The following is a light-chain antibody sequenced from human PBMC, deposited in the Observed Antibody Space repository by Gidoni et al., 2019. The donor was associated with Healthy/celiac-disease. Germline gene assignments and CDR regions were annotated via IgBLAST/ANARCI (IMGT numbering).Light chain of an antibody. J-gene: IGKJ3*01. V-gene: IGKV1-33*01. CDR2: DAS. CDR3: QQYDNLLLWT. CDR1: RDISNY. Sequence: DIQMTQSPSSLSASVGDRVTITCQASRDISNYLNWYQQKPGKAPKLRIYDASNWETGVPSRFSGSGSWTDFTFTISSLQPEDIATDYCQQYDNLLLWTFGSGTKVDIK.